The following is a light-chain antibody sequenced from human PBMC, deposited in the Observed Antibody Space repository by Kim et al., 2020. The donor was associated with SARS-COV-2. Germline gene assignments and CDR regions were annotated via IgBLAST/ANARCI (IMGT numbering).Light chain of an antibody. J-gene: IGKJ1*01. CDR1: QSISSY. V-gene: IGKV1-39*01. Sequence: DIQMTQSPSSLSASVGDRVTITCRASQSISSYLNWYQQKPGKAPKLLIYAASSLQSGVPSRFSGSGSGTDFTLTISSLQPEDFATYYCRHRYRFGQGTKVDIK. CDR3: RHRYR. CDR2: AAS.